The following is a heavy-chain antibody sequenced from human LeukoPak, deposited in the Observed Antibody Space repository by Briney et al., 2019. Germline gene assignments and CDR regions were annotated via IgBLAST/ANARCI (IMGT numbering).Heavy chain of an antibody. J-gene: IGHJ4*02. CDR1: GGSFSGYY. CDR3: ARLNRNTMVRGVMPDY. Sequence: SETLSLTCAVYGGSFSGYYWSWIRQPPGKGLEWIGEINHSGSTNYNPSLKSRVTISVDTSKNQFSLKLSSVDAADTGLYYCARLNRNTMVRGVMPDYWGQGTLVTVSS. CDR2: INHSGST. V-gene: IGHV4-34*01. D-gene: IGHD3-10*01.